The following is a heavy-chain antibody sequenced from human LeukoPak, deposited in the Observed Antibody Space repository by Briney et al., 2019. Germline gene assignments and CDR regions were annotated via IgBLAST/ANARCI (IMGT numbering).Heavy chain of an antibody. V-gene: IGHV4-39*01. CDR3: ARPVGRGAFDI. J-gene: IGHJ3*02. CDR2: IYYSRST. Sequence: SETLSLTCTVSGASISSSTYYWDWIRQSPGKGLAWIGSIYYSRSTYYNPSLKSRVTISLDTSKNQFSLTLTSVTAAGAAVYYCARPVGRGAFDIWGQGTMVIVSS. CDR1: GASISSSTYY. D-gene: IGHD1-26*01.